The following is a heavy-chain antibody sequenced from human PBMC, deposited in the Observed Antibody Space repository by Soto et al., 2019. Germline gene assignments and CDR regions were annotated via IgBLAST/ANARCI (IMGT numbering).Heavy chain of an antibody. CDR1: GGSISSGGYS. Sequence: NPSETLSLTCAVSGGSISSGGYSWSWIRQPPGKGLEWIGYIYHSGYTYCNPSLKSRVTISVDRSKNQFSLKLSSVTAADTAVYCCARHSVNIIFDYWGQGTLVTVSS. CDR3: ARHSVNIIFDY. J-gene: IGHJ4*02. V-gene: IGHV4-30-2*01. CDR2: IYHSGYT. D-gene: IGHD3-10*01.